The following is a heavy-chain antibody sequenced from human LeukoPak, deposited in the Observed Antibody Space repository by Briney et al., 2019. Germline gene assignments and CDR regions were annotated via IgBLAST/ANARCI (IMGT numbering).Heavy chain of an antibody. J-gene: IGHJ5*02. D-gene: IGHD3-10*01. V-gene: IGHV3-21*01. CDR2: ISSSSSYI. Sequence: GGSLRLSCAASGFTFSSYSMNWVRQAPGKGLEWVSSISSSSSYIYYADSVKGRFTISRDNAKNSLYLQMNSLRAEDTAVYYCARDGTMVRGFDPWGQGTLVTVSS. CDR3: ARDGTMVRGFDP. CDR1: GFTFSSYS.